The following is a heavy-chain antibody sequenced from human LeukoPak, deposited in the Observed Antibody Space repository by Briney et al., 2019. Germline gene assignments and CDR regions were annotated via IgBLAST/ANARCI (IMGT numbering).Heavy chain of an antibody. CDR3: AREASGSNGYYFDY. CDR1: GFTFGTYW. Sequence: GGSLRLSCAASGFTFGTYWMSWVRQAPGKGLEWVANIKQNGSEKYYVDSVKGRFTISRDNAKNSLYLQMNSLRAEDTAVYYCAREASGSNGYYFDYWGQGTLVTVSS. D-gene: IGHD3-22*01. CDR2: IKQNGSEK. J-gene: IGHJ4*02. V-gene: IGHV3-7*01.